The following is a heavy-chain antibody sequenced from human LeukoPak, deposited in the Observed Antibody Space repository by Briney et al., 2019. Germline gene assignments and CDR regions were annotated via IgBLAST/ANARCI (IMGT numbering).Heavy chain of an antibody. D-gene: IGHD6-19*01. V-gene: IGHV4-34*01. CDR2: INHSGST. Sequence: SETLSLTCAVYGGSFSGYYWSWIRQPPGKGLEWLGEINHSGSTNYNPSLKSRVTISVDTSKNQFSLKLSSVTAADTAVYYCARYPQWLTPHRGFDPWGQGTLVTVSS. CDR1: GGSFSGYY. J-gene: IGHJ5*02. CDR3: ARYPQWLTPHRGFDP.